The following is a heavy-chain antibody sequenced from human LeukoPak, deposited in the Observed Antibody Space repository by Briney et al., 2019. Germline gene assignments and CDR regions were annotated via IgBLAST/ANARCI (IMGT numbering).Heavy chain of an antibody. CDR1: GGTFSSYA. Sequence: SVKVSCKASGGTFSSYAISWVRQAPGQGLEWMGWIIPIFGTANYAQKFQGRVTITTDESTSTAYMELSSLRSEDTAVYYCAREGAGYSSSWYEGDWGQGTLVTVSS. CDR3: AREGAGYSSSWYEGD. D-gene: IGHD6-13*01. V-gene: IGHV1-69*05. J-gene: IGHJ4*02. CDR2: IIPIFGTA.